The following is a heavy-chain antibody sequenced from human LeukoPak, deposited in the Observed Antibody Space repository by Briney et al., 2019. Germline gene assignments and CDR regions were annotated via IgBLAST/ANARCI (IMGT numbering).Heavy chain of an antibody. CDR3: ARDRFRIAARPDAFDI. Sequence: AAVKVSCKACGGTLSSYAISWVRPAPGQGVEWVGGIIPIFGTANYAQKFQGRVTITTDESTSTGYMELSSLRSEDTAVYYCARDRFRIAARPDAFDIWGQGTMVTVSS. CDR1: GGTLSSYA. D-gene: IGHD6-6*01. V-gene: IGHV1-69*05. CDR2: IIPIFGTA. J-gene: IGHJ3*02.